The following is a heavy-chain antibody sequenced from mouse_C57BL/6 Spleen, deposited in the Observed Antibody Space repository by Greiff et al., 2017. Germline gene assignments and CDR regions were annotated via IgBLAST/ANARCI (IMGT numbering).Heavy chain of an antibody. CDR2: IYPRSGNT. CDR1: GYTFTSYG. Sequence: QVHVKQSGAELARPGASVKLSCKASGYTFTSYGISWVKQRTGQGLEWIGEIYPRSGNTYYNEKFKGKATLTADKSSSTAYMELRSLTSEDSAVYFCAGVATRGYYFDYWGQGTTLTVSS. D-gene: IGHD1-1*01. V-gene: IGHV1-81*01. CDR3: AGVATRGYYFDY. J-gene: IGHJ2*01.